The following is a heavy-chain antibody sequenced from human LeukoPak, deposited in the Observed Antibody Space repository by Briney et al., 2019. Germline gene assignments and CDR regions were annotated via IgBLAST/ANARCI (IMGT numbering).Heavy chain of an antibody. Sequence: PGGSLRLSCAASGFTFSNAWRSWVRQAPGKGLEWVGSIKSKTDGGTTDYAAPVKGRFTISRDDSKNTLYLQMNSLKTEDTAVYYCTTDYGGNFGEYFQHWGQGTLVTVSS. J-gene: IGHJ1*01. CDR2: IKSKTDGGTT. D-gene: IGHD4-23*01. V-gene: IGHV3-15*01. CDR1: GFTFSNAW. CDR3: TTDYGGNFGEYFQH.